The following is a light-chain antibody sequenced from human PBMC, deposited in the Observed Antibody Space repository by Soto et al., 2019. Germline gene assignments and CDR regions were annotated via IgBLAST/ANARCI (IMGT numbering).Light chain of an antibody. Sequence: QSALTQPASVSGSPGQSITISCTGTSSDVGAYNYVSWFQQHPGKAPKLLIYEVSNRPSGVSYRFSGSKSGSTASLTISGLQAEDEADYYCSSYTTSTTLVFGGGTKVTVL. CDR2: EVS. V-gene: IGLV2-14*01. CDR3: SSYTTSTTLV. CDR1: SSDVGAYNY. J-gene: IGLJ2*01.